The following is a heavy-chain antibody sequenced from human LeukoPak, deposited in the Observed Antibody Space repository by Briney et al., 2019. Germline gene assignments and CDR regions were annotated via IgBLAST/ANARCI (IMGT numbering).Heavy chain of an antibody. V-gene: IGHV4-59*01. CDR1: GGXXXXXY. J-gene: IGHJ4*02. D-gene: IGHD2-21*02. CDR2: IYDXGTT. Sequence: PSETLSLTCTVSGGXXXXXYXXXXXXPPGXXLXXXXYIYDXGTTKYNISLQSRVTISLDTSKNLFPLKLTSVTAADTAVYYCARGLGVVTATLDHWGQGTLVTVSS. CDR3: ARGLGVVTATLDH.